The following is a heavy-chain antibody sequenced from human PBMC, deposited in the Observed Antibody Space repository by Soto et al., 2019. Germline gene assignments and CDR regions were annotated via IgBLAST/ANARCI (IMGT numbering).Heavy chain of an antibody. D-gene: IGHD4-17*01. J-gene: IGHJ6*02. V-gene: IGHV3-23*01. Sequence: HPGGSLRLSCAASGFTFNTYAMSWVRQAPGKGLEWVSVISTSGSTTYYADSVKGRFTISRDNPKNTLHLQMNSLRAEDTAVYYCAKYGDNVYYGMDVWGQGTTVTVSS. CDR1: GFTFNTYA. CDR3: AKYGDNVYYGMDV. CDR2: ISTSGSTT.